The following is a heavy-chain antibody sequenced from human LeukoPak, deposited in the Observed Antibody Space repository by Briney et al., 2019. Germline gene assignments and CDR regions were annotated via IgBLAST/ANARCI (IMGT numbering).Heavy chain of an antibody. CDR2: MNPNSGNT. D-gene: IGHD3-22*01. Sequence: ASVKVSCKASGYTFTSYDINWVRQATGQELEWMGWMNPNSGNTGYAQKFQGRVTMTRNTSISTAYMELGSLRSEDTAVYYCARGYSRGSTIDYWGQGTLVTVSS. CDR3: ARGYSRGSTIDY. V-gene: IGHV1-8*01. J-gene: IGHJ4*02. CDR1: GYTFTSYD.